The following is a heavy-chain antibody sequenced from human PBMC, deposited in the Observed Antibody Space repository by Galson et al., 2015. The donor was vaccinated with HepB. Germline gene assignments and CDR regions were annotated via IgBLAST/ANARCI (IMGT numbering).Heavy chain of an antibody. CDR1: GFTFSSYA. J-gene: IGHJ4*02. CDR3: ARGDLYYFGSRSYYAEY. D-gene: IGHD3-10*01. V-gene: IGHV3-30*14. CDR2: ISYDGSSQ. Sequence: LRLSCAASGFTFSSYAIHWVRQAPGRGLEWVAAISYDGSSQYYADSVKGRFTISRDNSKNTLYLQMNSLRAEDTAVYYCARGDLYYFGSRSYYAEYWRQGTLVTVSS.